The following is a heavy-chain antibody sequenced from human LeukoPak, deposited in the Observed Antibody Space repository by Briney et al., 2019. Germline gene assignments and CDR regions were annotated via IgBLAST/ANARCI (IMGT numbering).Heavy chain of an antibody. J-gene: IGHJ4*02. D-gene: IGHD2-2*01. CDR2: IYYSGST. V-gene: IGHV4-30-4*08. CDR3: ARYCSSTSCYDY. Sequence: SETLSLTCTVSGGSISSGDYYWSWIRQPPGKGLEWIGYIYYSGSTYYNPSLKSRVTISVDTSKNQFSLKLSSVTAADTAVYYCARYCSSTSCYDYWGQGALVTVSS. CDR1: GGSISSGDYY.